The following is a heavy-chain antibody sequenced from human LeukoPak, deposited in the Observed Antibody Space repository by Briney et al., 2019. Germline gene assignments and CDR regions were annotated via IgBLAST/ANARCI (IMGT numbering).Heavy chain of an antibody. Sequence: PSETLSLTCTVSGGSISSYYWSWIRQPPGKGLEWIGYIYYSGSTNYNPSLKSRVTISVDTSKNQFPLKLSSVTAADTAVYYCARKPIVNSAWYYFDYWGQGTLVTVSS. V-gene: IGHV4-59*12. D-gene: IGHD3-22*01. J-gene: IGHJ4*02. CDR3: ARKPIVNSAWYYFDY. CDR1: GGSISSYY. CDR2: IYYSGST.